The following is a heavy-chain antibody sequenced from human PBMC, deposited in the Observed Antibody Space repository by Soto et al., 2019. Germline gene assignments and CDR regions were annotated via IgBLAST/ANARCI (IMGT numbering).Heavy chain of an antibody. V-gene: IGHV3-15*07. J-gene: IGHJ6*02. CDR3: TTGSVEGI. CDR2: IKTSAGGGAT. Sequence: EVQLVESAGGLVKPGGSLRLSCVASGLSFNEAWMNWVRQAPGEGLEWVGRIKTSAGGGATDYAAPVQGRFTISRDDSKNALYLHMNSLRTEDTAIYYCTTGSVEGIWGQGTTVTVSS. D-gene: IGHD2-15*01. CDR1: GLSFNEAW.